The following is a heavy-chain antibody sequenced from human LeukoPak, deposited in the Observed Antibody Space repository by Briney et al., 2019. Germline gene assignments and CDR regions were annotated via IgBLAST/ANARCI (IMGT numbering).Heavy chain of an antibody. J-gene: IGHJ4*02. V-gene: IGHV4-59*08. CDR2: IFYSGST. CDR3: ARQGSVSSGALV. Sequence: PSETLSLTCTVSGGSISSYYWSWIRQPPGKGLEWIGYIFYSGSTNYNPPLKSRVTISVDTSKNQFSLKLSSVTAADTAVYYCARQGSVSSGALVWGQGTLVTVSS. CDR1: GGSISSYY. D-gene: IGHD3-22*01.